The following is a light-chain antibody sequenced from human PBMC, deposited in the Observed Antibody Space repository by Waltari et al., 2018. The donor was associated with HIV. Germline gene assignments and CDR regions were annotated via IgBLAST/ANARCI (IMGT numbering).Light chain of an antibody. CDR2: EVS. CDR3: SSYTSDYTYV. J-gene: IGLJ1*01. Sequence: QSALTQPASVSGSPGQSITISCTGTSSDVGGYNYVSWYQHHPGKSPKLLIYEVSNRPSGVVIRFSCSKSDNTASLTISGLQAEDEADYYCSSYTSDYTYVFGSGTEVTVL. V-gene: IGLV2-14*01. CDR1: SSDVGGYNY.